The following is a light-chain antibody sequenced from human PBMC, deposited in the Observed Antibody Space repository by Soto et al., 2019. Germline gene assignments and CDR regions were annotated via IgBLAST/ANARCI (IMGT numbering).Light chain of an antibody. Sequence: DIQMTQSPSTLSASIGDRVIITCRASQSISTWLAWYQQKPGKAPKLLIYKASSLESGVPSRFSGSGSGTEFTLTISSLQPDDFATYYCQQYNSYRAFGQGTKVEIK. V-gene: IGKV1-5*03. J-gene: IGKJ1*01. CDR2: KAS. CDR1: QSISTW. CDR3: QQYNSYRA.